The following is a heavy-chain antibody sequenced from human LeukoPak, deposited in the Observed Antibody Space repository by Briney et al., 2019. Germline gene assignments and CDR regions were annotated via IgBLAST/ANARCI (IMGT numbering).Heavy chain of an antibody. V-gene: IGHV3-48*03. CDR1: GFSLSTYD. CDR2: ISSSGSTM. J-gene: IGHJ3*02. CDR3: ARDQYCSSTSCYLAAFDI. D-gene: IGHD2-2*01. Sequence: PGGSLRLSCAASGFSLSTYDMNWLRQAPGKGLEWVSYISSSGSTMYHADSVKGRFTTSRDNATNSLYLQMNSLRAEDTAVYYCARDQYCSSTSCYLAAFDIWGQGTMVTVSS.